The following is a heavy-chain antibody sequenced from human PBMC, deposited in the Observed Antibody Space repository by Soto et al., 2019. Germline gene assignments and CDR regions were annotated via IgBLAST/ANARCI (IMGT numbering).Heavy chain of an antibody. CDR2: ISYDGSNK. D-gene: IGHD3-10*01. CDR3: AKDRMGAGIRGYFDY. Sequence: QVQLEESGGGVVQPGESLRLSCAGSGFTFSSYGMDWVRQAPGKGLEWVAVISYDGSNKYYVDSVKGRFTISRDNSKNTLYLQMNSLRAEDTAVYYCAKDRMGAGIRGYFDYWGQGMLVTVSS. CDR1: GFTFSSYG. J-gene: IGHJ4*02. V-gene: IGHV3-30*18.